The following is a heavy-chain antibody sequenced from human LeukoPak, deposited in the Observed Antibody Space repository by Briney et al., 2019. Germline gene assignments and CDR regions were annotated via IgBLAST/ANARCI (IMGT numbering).Heavy chain of an antibody. Sequence: GGSLRLSCAASGFTFSSYGMHWVRQAPGKGLEWVAVIWYDGSNKYYADSVKGRFTISRDNSKNTLYLQMNGLRAEDTAVYYCARALRLGGFDYWGQGTLVTVSS. D-gene: IGHD5/OR15-5a*01. CDR1: GFTFSSYG. J-gene: IGHJ4*02. V-gene: IGHV3-33*01. CDR3: ARALRLGGFDY. CDR2: IWYDGSNK.